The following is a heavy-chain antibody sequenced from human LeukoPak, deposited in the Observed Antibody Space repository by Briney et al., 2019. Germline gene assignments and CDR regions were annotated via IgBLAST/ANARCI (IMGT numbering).Heavy chain of an antibody. CDR2: INTNTGNP. CDR1: GYTFTSYA. D-gene: IGHD1-26*01. Sequence: ASVKVSCEASGYTFTSYAMNWVRQAPGQGLEWMGWINTNTGNPTYAQGFTGRFVFSLDTSVSTAYLQISSLKAEDTAVYYCARSSTSGSYPLFGYWGQGTLVTVSS. CDR3: ARSSTSGSYPLFGY. V-gene: IGHV7-4-1*02. J-gene: IGHJ4*02.